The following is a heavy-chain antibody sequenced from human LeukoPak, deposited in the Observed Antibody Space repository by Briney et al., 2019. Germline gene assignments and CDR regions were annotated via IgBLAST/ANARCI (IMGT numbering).Heavy chain of an antibody. Sequence: PGGSLRLSCAASGFTFSSYEMNWVRQAPGKGLEWVSYISSSGSTIYYADSVKGRFTISRDNAKNSLYLQMNSLRAEDTAVYYCARRITMGAFDIWGQGTMVTVFS. CDR3: ARRITMGAFDI. V-gene: IGHV3-48*03. J-gene: IGHJ3*02. CDR1: GFTFSSYE. CDR2: ISSSGSTI. D-gene: IGHD3-10*01.